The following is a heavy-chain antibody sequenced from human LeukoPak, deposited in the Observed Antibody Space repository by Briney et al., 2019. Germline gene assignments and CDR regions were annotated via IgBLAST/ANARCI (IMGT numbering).Heavy chain of an antibody. CDR1: GFTFSSYG. J-gene: IGHJ6*02. CDR3: ARGGARIAAVGPYPYYYGMDV. Sequence: GSLRLSCAASGFTFSSYGMHWVRQAPGKGLEWVAVIWYDGSNKYYADSVKGRFTISRDNSKNTLYLQMNSLRAEDTAVYYCARGGARIAAVGPYPYYYGMDVWGQGTTVTVSS. D-gene: IGHD6-13*01. CDR2: IWYDGSNK. V-gene: IGHV3-33*01.